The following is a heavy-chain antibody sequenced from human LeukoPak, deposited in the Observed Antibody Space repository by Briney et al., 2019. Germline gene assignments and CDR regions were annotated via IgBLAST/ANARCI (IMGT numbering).Heavy chain of an antibody. CDR2: SSGSGGST. CDR3: AKDVDTSMVSLFDA. Sequence: GGSLRLSCAASGFTFNTYAMSWVRQAPGKGLEWVSGSSGSGGSTNYADSVKGRFTIFRDNSKNTLYLQMNSLRAEDTAVYYCAKDVDTSMVSLFDAWGQGTLVTVSS. CDR1: GFTFNTYA. D-gene: IGHD5-18*01. J-gene: IGHJ4*02. V-gene: IGHV3-23*01.